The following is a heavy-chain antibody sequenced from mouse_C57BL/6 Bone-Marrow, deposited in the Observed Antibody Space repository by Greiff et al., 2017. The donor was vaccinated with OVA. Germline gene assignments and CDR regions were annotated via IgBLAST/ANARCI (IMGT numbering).Heavy chain of an antibody. V-gene: IGHV3-6*01. J-gene: IGHJ2*01. D-gene: IGHD3-2*02. Sequence: ESGPGLVKPSQSLSLTCSVTGYSLTSGYYWNWIRQFPGNKLEWMGYISYDGSNNYNPSLKNRISITRDTSKNQFFLKLNSVTTEDTATYYCARDLDSSADYWGQGTTLTVSS. CDR2: ISYDGSN. CDR1: GYSLTSGYY. CDR3: ARDLDSSADY.